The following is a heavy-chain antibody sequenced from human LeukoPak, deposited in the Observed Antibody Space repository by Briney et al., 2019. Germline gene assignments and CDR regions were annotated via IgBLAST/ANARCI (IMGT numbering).Heavy chain of an antibody. CDR1: GFTFSSYA. D-gene: IGHD3-10*01. J-gene: IGHJ4*02. CDR3: AKNGIHYYGSGRDFDY. V-gene: IGHV3-23*01. Sequence: GGSLRLSCAASGFTFSSYAMSWVRQAPGKGLEWVSAISGSGGSTYYADSVKGRFTISRDNSKNTLYLQMNSLRAEDTAVYYCAKNGIHYYGSGRDFDYWGQGTLVTVSS. CDR2: ISGSGGST.